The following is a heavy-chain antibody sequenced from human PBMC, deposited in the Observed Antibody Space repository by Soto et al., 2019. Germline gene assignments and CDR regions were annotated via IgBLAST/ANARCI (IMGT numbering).Heavy chain of an antibody. Sequence: GGSLRLSCAASGFTFSSYAMSWVRQAPGKGLEWVSAISGSGGSTYYADSVKGRFTNSRGNSKNTLYLQMNSLRAEDTAVYYCAKDRPILLWFGELLGYMDVWGKGTTVTVSS. V-gene: IGHV3-23*01. J-gene: IGHJ6*03. CDR3: AKDRPILLWFGELLGYMDV. D-gene: IGHD3-10*01. CDR2: ISGSGGST. CDR1: GFTFSSYA.